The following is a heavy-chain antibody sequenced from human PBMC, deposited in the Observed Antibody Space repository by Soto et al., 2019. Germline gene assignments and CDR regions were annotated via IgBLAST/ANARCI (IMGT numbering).Heavy chain of an antibody. J-gene: IGHJ4*02. CDR2: IYSSGST. Sequence: QLQLQESGPGLVKPSETLSLTCTVSGGSISSSSYYWGWIRQPPGKGLEWIGSIYSSGSTYYNPSLHSRLTIDVDTSNNHFSPKLTSVTAADTAVYYCARAGDVVVVAAITNCGPGTLVTVSS. CDR3: ARAGDVVVVAAITN. D-gene: IGHD2-15*01. V-gene: IGHV4-39*02. CDR1: GGSISSSSYY.